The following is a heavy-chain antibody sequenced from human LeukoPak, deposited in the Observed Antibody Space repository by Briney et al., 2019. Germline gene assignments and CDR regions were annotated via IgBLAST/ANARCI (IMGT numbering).Heavy chain of an antibody. CDR1: GFTFSSSW. CDR3: ARDLRSSLVA. CDR2: IKPDGSEK. D-gene: IGHD2-2*01. J-gene: IGHJ5*02. V-gene: IGHV3-7*01. Sequence: GGSLRLSCAASGFTFSSSWMTWVRQAPGKGLEWVANIKPDGSEKNYVDSVKGRFTISRDNAENSLFLQLNSLRAEDTALYYCARDLRSSLVAWGQGILVTVSS.